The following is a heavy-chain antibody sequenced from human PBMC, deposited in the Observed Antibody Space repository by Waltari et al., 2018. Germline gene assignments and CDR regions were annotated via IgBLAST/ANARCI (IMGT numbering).Heavy chain of an antibody. CDR3: AKDPTDSKSPREDHPAFDV. Sequence: QVQLVESGGGVVQPGRSLRLSCAASGFSFTNYGMHWVRQAPGKGLEGVEVVCDDGSDKFYADSVEGRFTISRDNSKNALYLQMNSLRAEDTAVYYCAKDPTDSKSPREDHPAFDVWGQGTMVTVS. J-gene: IGHJ3*01. D-gene: IGHD3-22*01. CDR1: GFSFTNYG. CDR2: VCDDGSDK. V-gene: IGHV3-30*18.